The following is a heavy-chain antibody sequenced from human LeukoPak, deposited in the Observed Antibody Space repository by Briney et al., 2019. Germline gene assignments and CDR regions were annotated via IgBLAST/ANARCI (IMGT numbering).Heavy chain of an antibody. CDR1: GGTLRSHI. D-gene: IGHD6-13*01. V-gene: IGHV1-69*08. J-gene: IGHJ5*02. CDR3: ARVNLRGSKYNWLDP. CDR2: ITPIIDSV. Sequence: SVKVSCKTSGGTLRSHIFSWVRQAPGQGLEWMGSITPIIDSVKYGQRLEGRVTITTDKYTGTVYMELRSLRTEDTAIYYCARVNLRGSKYNWLDPWGQGTLVTVSS.